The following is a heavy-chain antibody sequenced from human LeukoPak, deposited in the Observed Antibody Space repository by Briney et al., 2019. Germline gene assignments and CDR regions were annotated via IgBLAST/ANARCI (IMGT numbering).Heavy chain of an antibody. Sequence: ASVKVSCKASGYTFTSYYMHWLRQAPGQGLEWMGIINPSGGSTSYAQKFQGRVTMTRDTSTSTVYMELSSLRSEDTAVYYCARSGDYYDSSGYYLSEYFQHWGQGTLVTVSS. CDR1: GYTFTSYY. CDR2: INPSGGST. CDR3: ARSGDYYDSSGYYLSEYFQH. D-gene: IGHD3-22*01. J-gene: IGHJ1*01. V-gene: IGHV1-46*01.